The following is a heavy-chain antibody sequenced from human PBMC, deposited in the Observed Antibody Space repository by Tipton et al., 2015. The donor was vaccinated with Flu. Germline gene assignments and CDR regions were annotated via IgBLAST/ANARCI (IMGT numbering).Heavy chain of an antibody. CDR1: GFTFSRYA. CDR2: ISGGGATT. J-gene: IGHJ6*02. CDR3: ARDHPPSITVLGEITDYFGMDV. Sequence: SLRLSCAASGFTFSRYAMSWVRQAPGKGLEWVAAISGGGATTYFADSLKGRFTISSDNAKKSLYLQMNSLRAEDTAVYYCARDHPPSITVLGEITDYFGMDVWGQGTTVTVSS. V-gene: IGHV3-23*01. D-gene: IGHD3-3*01.